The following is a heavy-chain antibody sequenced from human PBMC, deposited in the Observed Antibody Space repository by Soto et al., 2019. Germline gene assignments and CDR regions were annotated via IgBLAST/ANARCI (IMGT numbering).Heavy chain of an antibody. Sequence: GESLKISCKGSGYSFTSYWIGWVRQMPGKGLEWMGIIYPGDSDTRYSPSFQGQVTISADKSISTAYLQWSSLKASDTAMYYCASTIKVPYYYYGMDVWGQGTTVTVPS. D-gene: IGHD3-10*01. J-gene: IGHJ6*02. CDR3: ASTIKVPYYYYGMDV. V-gene: IGHV5-51*01. CDR2: IYPGDSDT. CDR1: GYSFTSYW.